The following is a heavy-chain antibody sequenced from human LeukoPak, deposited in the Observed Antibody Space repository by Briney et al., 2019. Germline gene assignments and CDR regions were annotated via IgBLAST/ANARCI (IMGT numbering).Heavy chain of an antibody. V-gene: IGHV1-24*01. J-gene: IGHJ5*02. CDR1: GYTLTELS. CDR2: FDPEDGET. CDR3: ATVGRGTTVHGYWLDP. D-gene: IGHD3-10*01. Sequence: ASVKVSCKVSGYTLTELSMHWVRQAPGKGLEWMGGFDPEDGETIYAQKFQGRVTMTEDTSTDTAYMELSSLRSEDTAVYYCATVGRGTTVHGYWLDPWGQGTLVTVSS.